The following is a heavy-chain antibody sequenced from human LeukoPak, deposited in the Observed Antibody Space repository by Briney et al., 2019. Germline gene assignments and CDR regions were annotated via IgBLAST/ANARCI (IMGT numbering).Heavy chain of an antibody. D-gene: IGHD5-12*01. CDR2: INPNSGGT. CDR1: GHTFTAYF. Sequence: EASVKVSCKASGHTFTAYFMHWVRQAPGHGLEWMGWINPNSGGTNYAQKFQGRVTMTRDTSISTAYMELSSLRSDDTAVYYCARVGVASIDWFDYWGQGTLVTVSS. V-gene: IGHV1-2*02. CDR3: ARVGVASIDWFDY. J-gene: IGHJ4*02.